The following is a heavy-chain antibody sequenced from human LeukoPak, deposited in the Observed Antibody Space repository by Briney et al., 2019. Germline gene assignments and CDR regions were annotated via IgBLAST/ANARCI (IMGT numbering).Heavy chain of an antibody. CDR1: GVTFNIHA. V-gene: IGHV3-30-3*01. J-gene: IGHJ4*02. CDR3: ATAGYSYYGGGLAY. Sequence: PGGSLRLSRSASGVTFNIHAFHGVRPAPGKGLECVAVVSYGGRTRYHADPVRGRLTISRDNAQNTVFPQMSGVRTEDTALYYCATAGYSYYGGGLAYWGQGTLVTVSS. CDR2: VSYGGRTR. D-gene: IGHD3-10*01.